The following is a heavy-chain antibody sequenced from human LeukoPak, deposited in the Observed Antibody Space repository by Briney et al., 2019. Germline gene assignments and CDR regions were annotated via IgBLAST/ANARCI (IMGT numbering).Heavy chain of an antibody. CDR2: INHSGST. V-gene: IGHV4-34*01. Sequence: SETLSLTCAVYGGSFSGYYWSWIPQPPGKGLEWIGEINHSGSTNYNPSLKSRVTIAVDTSKNQFSLKLSSVTAADTAVYYCARGVYFSGGSCYIPFDYWGQGALVTVSS. CDR1: GGSFSGYY. D-gene: IGHD2-15*01. J-gene: IGHJ4*02. CDR3: ARGVYFSGGSCYIPFDY.